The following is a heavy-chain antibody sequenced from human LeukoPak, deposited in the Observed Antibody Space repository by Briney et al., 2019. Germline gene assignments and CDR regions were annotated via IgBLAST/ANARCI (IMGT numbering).Heavy chain of an antibody. V-gene: IGHV4-39*07. D-gene: IGHD1-26*01. Sequence: PSETLSLTCTVSGDSISNNDYYWGWIRRPPGKGLEWIGSIHYSGSSYNYRGSTTYNPTLKSRVAISVDTSKNQFSLRLTSVTAADTAMYYCARNVTAFVGAARRNWFDPWGLGTLVTVSS. CDR3: ARNVTAFVGAARRNWFDP. CDR1: GDSISNNDYY. J-gene: IGHJ5*02. CDR2: IHYSGSSYNYRGST.